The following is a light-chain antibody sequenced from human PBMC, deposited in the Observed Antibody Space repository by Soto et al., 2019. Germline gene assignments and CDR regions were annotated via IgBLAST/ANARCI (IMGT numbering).Light chain of an antibody. CDR2: DAS. J-gene: IGKJ4*01. V-gene: IGKV3-11*01. CDR1: QSVSSY. CDR3: QQRSNWPPVLT. Sequence: EIVLTQSPATLSLSPGERATLSCRASQSVSSYLAWYQQKPGQAPRLLIYDASNRATGITARFSGGGSGTVFALTISSREPEDFAVYYVQQRSNWPPVLTFGGGTKVEIK.